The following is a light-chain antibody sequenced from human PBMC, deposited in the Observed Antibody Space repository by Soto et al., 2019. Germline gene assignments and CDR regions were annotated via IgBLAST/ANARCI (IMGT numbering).Light chain of an antibody. CDR2: EVS. J-gene: IGLJ3*02. V-gene: IGLV2-14*03. CDR3: TSFTTISTWV. Sequence: QSALTQPASVSGSPGQSITISCSGTSSDIGSYNHVAWYQQFPGKSPKLMIYEVSNRPSGVSNRFSGSKSGNTASLTISELQAEDEADYYCTSFTTISTWVFGGGTKLTVL. CDR1: SSDIGSYNH.